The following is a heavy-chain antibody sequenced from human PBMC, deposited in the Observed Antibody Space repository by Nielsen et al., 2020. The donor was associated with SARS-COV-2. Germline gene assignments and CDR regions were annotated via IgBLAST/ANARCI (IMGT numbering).Heavy chain of an antibody. J-gene: IGHJ5*02. CDR1: GGSISSSSYY. Sequence: SETLSLTCTVSGGSISSSSYYWGWIRQPPGKGLEWIGYIYYSGSTNYNPSLKSRVTISVDTSKNQFSLKLSSVTAADTAVYYCARHAGTTFWFDPWGQGTLVTVSS. CDR3: ARHAGTTFWFDP. D-gene: IGHD1-1*01. CDR2: IYYSGST. V-gene: IGHV4-61*05.